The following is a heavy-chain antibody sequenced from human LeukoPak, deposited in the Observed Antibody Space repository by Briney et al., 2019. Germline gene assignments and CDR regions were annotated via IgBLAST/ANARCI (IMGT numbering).Heavy chain of an antibody. CDR3: ARERRYYDSSGSYYFDY. D-gene: IGHD3-22*01. Sequence: GASVKVSCKASGYTFTSYGISWVRQAPGQGLEWMGWISAYNGNTNYAQKLQGRVTITTDTSTSTAYMELRSLRSDDTAVYYCARERRYYDSSGSYYFDYWGQGTLVTVSS. CDR1: GYTFTSYG. J-gene: IGHJ4*02. V-gene: IGHV1-18*01. CDR2: ISAYNGNT.